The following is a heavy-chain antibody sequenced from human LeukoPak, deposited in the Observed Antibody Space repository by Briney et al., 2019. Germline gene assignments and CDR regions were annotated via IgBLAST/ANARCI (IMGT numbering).Heavy chain of an antibody. V-gene: IGHV4-34*01. J-gene: IGHJ4*02. Sequence: SETLSLTCAVHGDSFSGYYWSWVRQPPGKGLEWNGEINHSGSTNYNPSLKSQDSISVDTAKNQSSLKLSSVTAADTAVYYCARHPSLLASYYYGSGSYRAFDYWGQGTLVTVSS. CDR3: ARHPSLLASYYYGSGSYRAFDY. CDR2: INHSGST. D-gene: IGHD3-10*01. CDR1: GDSFSGYY.